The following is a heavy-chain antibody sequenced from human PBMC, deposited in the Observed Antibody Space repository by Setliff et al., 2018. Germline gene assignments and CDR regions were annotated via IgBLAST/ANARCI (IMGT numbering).Heavy chain of an antibody. CDR2: LYHSGST. CDR1: GYSITSGCY. D-gene: IGHD1-26*01. V-gene: IGHV4-38-2*01. CDR3: ARLTSGNSRFDY. J-gene: IGHJ4*02. Sequence: PSETLSLTCAVSGYSITSGCYWGWIRQPPGKGLEWIGSLYHSGSTYYNPSLKSRVTISLDTSKNQFSLKLNSVTAADTAVYYCARLTSGNSRFDYWGQGTLVTVSS.